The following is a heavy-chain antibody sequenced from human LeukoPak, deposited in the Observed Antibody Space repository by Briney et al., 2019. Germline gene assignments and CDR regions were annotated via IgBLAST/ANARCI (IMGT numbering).Heavy chain of an antibody. CDR1: GYSISSGYY. J-gene: IGHJ4*02. CDR2: IYHSGST. Sequence: SETLSLTCTVSGYSISSGYYWGWIRQPPGKGLEWIGSIYHSGSTYYNPSLKSRVTISVDTSKNQFSLKLSSVTAADTAVYYCARPLCSSTSCYFDYWGQGTLVTVSS. CDR3: ARPLCSSTSCYFDY. D-gene: IGHD2-2*01. V-gene: IGHV4-38-2*02.